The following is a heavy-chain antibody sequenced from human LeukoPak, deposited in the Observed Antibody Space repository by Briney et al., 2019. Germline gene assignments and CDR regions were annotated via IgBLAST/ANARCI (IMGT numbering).Heavy chain of an antibody. Sequence: ASVKVSCKASGYTFIGYYMHWVRQAPGQGPEWMGWIHPNNHNTNYAQKFQGRVTMTRDTSISTAYMELSRLRSDDTAVYYCARDALYSGSYRFDPWGQGTLVTVSS. J-gene: IGHJ5*02. CDR1: GYTFIGYY. CDR2: IHPNNHNT. V-gene: IGHV1-2*02. D-gene: IGHD1-26*01. CDR3: ARDALYSGSYRFDP.